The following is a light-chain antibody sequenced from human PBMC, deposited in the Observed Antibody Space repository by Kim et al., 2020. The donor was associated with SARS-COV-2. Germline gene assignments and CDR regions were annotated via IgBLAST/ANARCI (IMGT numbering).Light chain of an antibody. J-gene: IGKJ2*01. CDR3: HQYDTSPLT. V-gene: IGKV3-20*01. CDR1: QSLSSSK. Sequence: LSLGERATLSCRASQSLSSSKLAWYQQRPGQAPRLLIFAASRRATGISDRFSGSGSVTDFTLTISRLEPEDFAVYFCHQYDTSPLTFGQGTKLEI. CDR2: AAS.